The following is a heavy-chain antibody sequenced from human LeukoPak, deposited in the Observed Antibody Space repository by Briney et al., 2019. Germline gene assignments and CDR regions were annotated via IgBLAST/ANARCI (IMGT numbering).Heavy chain of an antibody. CDR3: AREDCSGDACSNSIDY. V-gene: IGHV3-7*01. Sequence: PGGSLRLSCAASRFSLRSYWMSWVRQAPGKGLEWVANIKEDGSEKYYVDSVKGRFTISRDNAKNSLNLQMNSLRAEDTAVYYCAREDCSGDACSNSIDYWGQGTLVTVSS. CDR1: RFSLRSYW. CDR2: IKEDGSEK. J-gene: IGHJ4*02. D-gene: IGHD2-21*02.